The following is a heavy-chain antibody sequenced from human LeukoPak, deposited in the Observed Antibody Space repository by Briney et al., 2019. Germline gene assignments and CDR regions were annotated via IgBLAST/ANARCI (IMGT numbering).Heavy chain of an antibody. CDR2: IYPGDSDT. J-gene: IGHJ5*02. V-gene: IGHV5-51*01. D-gene: IGHD2-15*01. CDR3: ARLVGYCSGGSCYPWFDP. CDR1: GYSFTSYW. Sequence: GESLKISCKGSGYSFTSYWIGWVRQMPGKGLEWMGIIYPGDSDTRYSPSFQGQVTISADKSISTAYLQWSSLKASDTAMYYCARLVGYCSGGSCYPWFDPWGQETLVTVSS.